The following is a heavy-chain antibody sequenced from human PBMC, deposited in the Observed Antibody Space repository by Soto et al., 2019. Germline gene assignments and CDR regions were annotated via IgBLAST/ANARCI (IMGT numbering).Heavy chain of an antibody. Sequence: PSETLSLTCTVSGCSISSYYWSWIRQPPGKGLEWIGYIYYSGSTYYNPSLKSRVTISVDTSKNQFSLKLSSVTAADTAIYYCARSEFPWGQGTLVTVSS. CDR2: IYYSGST. J-gene: IGHJ5*02. CDR1: GCSISSYY. D-gene: IGHD3-10*01. V-gene: IGHV4-59*06. CDR3: ARSEFP.